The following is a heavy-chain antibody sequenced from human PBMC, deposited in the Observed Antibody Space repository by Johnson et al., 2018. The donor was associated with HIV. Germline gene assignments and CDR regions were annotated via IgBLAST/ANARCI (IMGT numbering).Heavy chain of an antibody. CDR2: IKQDGSEK. CDR3: ARGREDF. CDR1: GFIFSSYW. D-gene: IGHD1-26*01. V-gene: IGHV3-7*01. Sequence: VQLVESGGGLVQPGGSLRLSCAASGFIFSSYWMSWVRQTPGKGLEWVANIKQDGSEKYYVDSVKGRFTISRDNAKNSVYLRMNSLRVDDTAMYYGARGREDFWGQGAMVTVSP. J-gene: IGHJ3*01.